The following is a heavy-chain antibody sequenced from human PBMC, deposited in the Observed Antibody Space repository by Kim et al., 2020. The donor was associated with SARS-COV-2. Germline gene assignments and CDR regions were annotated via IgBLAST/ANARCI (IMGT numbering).Heavy chain of an antibody. D-gene: IGHD3-22*01. CDR3: ARRERGSGGYYYHSDAFDI. Sequence: SETLSLTCAVSGASISSTTYYWGWIRQPPGKGLEWIASVHDGSPYYNPSLKSRVTISVDTSRRQFSLKLTSVTAADTAVYYCARRERGSGGYYYHSDAFDIWGHGTMVVVSS. CDR1: GASISSTTYY. CDR2: VHDGSP. V-gene: IGHV4-39*01. J-gene: IGHJ3*02.